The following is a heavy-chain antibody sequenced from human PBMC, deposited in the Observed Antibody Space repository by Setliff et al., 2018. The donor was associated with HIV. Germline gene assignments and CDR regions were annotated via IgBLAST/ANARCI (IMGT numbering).Heavy chain of an antibody. D-gene: IGHD3-10*01. J-gene: IGHJ6*02. CDR3: ARDNVRGPTNAMDV. V-gene: IGHV1-18*04. CDR2: ISGYNADT. CDR1: GYTFSDYF. Sequence: ASVKVSCKASGYTFSDYFIHWVRQAPGQGLEWMGWISGYNADTDYAQKFQGRVSMTTDISTNTAYMELRSLRSDDTAVYYCARDNVRGPTNAMDVWGQGTTVTVSS.